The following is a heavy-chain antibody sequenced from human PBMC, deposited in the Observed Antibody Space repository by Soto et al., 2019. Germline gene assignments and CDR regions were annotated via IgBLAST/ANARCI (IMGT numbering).Heavy chain of an antibody. Sequence: ASVKVSCKASGYTFTGYAMHWVRQAPGQRLEWMGWINAGNGNTKYSQKIQGRVTINRDTSASTAYMELSSLRSEDTVFYYCARALFTARPAAQDPWGQGTLVTVSS. CDR2: INAGNGNT. CDR1: GYTFTGYA. J-gene: IGHJ5*02. V-gene: IGHV1-3*01. D-gene: IGHD3-16*01. CDR3: ARALFTARPAAQDP.